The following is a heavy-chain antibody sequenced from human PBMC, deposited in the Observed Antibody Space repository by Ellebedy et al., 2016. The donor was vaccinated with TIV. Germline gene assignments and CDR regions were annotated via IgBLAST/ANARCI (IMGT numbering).Heavy chain of an antibody. D-gene: IGHD3-16*01. Sequence: SGPTLVKPTETLTLTCTFSGFSLTATGEGVGWVRQPPGKVLDWLAIIYWDNDDRYSSSMRSRLRITKDTSRREVVLTMTNMDPVDTGTYYCVQIMITYGGVTRTDAFDVWGQGILVTVSS. CDR2: IYWDNDD. V-gene: IGHV2-5*04. CDR3: VQIMITYGGVTRTDAFDV. CDR1: GFSLTATGEG. J-gene: IGHJ3*01.